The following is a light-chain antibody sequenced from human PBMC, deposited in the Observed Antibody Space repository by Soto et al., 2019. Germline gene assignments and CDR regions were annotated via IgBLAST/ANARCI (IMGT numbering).Light chain of an antibody. CDR3: QQYDYWPYT. CDR2: GAS. Sequence: EIEMTQSPATLSVSPGERATLSCRASQSFSSNLAWYQQKPGQAPRLLIYGASTRATGIPARFSGSGSGTEFTLTISSLQSEDFAVYFCQQYDYWPYTFGQGTKLEIK. CDR1: QSFSSN. J-gene: IGKJ2*01. V-gene: IGKV3-15*01.